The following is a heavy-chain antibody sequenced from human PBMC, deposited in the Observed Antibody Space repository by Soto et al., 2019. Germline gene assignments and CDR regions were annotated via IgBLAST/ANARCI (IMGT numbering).Heavy chain of an antibody. V-gene: IGHV1-69*06. Sequence: QAHLAQSGAEVKKPGSSVTVSCKASGGTFNSYGISWVRQAPGQGLDWMGVIIPLYGTVNYAQKFQGRVSITADKSTSTAYMELSRLTSEDTAVYYCARGGPVIIPAATNWFDPWGQGTLVSVSS. CDR3: ARGGPVIIPAATNWFDP. CDR2: IIPLYGTV. D-gene: IGHD2-2*01. CDR1: GGTFNSYG. J-gene: IGHJ5*02.